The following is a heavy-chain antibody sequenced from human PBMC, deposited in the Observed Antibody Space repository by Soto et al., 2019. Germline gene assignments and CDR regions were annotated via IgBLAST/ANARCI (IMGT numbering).Heavy chain of an antibody. CDR2: ISHDGSNK. CDR3: RTDRGGSGAGYKLPYHLSFMDV. CDR1: GLFFSSYT. D-gene: IGHD3-16*01. Sequence: GGSLRLSCAASGLFFSSYTIHWVRQAQCKGLEWVAAISHDGSNKYYADSVKGRFIISRDNSKNTLYLKIKSLRGEETAVYYWRTDRGGSGAGYKLPYHLSFMDVWGQGTLVTVFS. J-gene: IGHJ6*02. V-gene: IGHV3-30*03.